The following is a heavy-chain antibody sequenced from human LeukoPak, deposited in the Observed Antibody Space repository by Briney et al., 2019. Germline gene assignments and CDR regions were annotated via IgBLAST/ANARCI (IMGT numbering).Heavy chain of an antibody. V-gene: IGHV1-69*13. D-gene: IGHD1-1*01. CDR3: ARESPSTFYFDY. Sequence: SVKVSCKASGGTFSSYAISWVRQAPGQGLEWMGGIIPIFGTANYAQKFQGRVTITADESTSTAYMELSSLNSEDTAVYYCARESPSTFYFDYWGQGTLVTVSS. CDR1: GGTFSSYA. CDR2: IIPIFGTA. J-gene: IGHJ4*02.